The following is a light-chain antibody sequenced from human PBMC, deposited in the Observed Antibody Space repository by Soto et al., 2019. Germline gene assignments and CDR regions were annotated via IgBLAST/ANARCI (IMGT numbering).Light chain of an antibody. CDR1: QSVSNNY. CDR3: QQYGSSGT. V-gene: IGKV3-20*01. Sequence: ILFRQSPGTLTLSPGERATLSCRASQSVSNNYVAWYQQKPGQAPRLLIYGASNRATGIPDRFSGSGSGTDFTLTISRVEPEDFAVYYCQQYGSSGTFGQGTKV. J-gene: IGKJ1*01. CDR2: GAS.